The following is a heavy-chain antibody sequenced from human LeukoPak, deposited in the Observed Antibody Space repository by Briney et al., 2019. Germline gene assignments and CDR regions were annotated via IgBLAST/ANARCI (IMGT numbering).Heavy chain of an antibody. CDR2: INPNSGGT. CDR1: GYTFTGHY. V-gene: IGHV1-2*02. Sequence: ASVKVSCKASGYTFTGHYMHWVRQAPGQGLEWMGWINPNSGGTNYAQKFQGRVTMARDTSISTAYMELSRLRSDDTAVYYCASFTVVTPDYYYYGMDVWGQGTTVTVSS. D-gene: IGHD4-23*01. CDR3: ASFTVVTPDYYYYGMDV. J-gene: IGHJ6*02.